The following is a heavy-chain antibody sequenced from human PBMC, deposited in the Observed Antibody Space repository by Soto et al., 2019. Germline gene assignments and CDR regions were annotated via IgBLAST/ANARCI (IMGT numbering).Heavy chain of an antibody. CDR1: GFTFSTYN. Sequence: GGSLRLSCAASGFTFSTYNMHWVRQAPGEGLEWVSSISTTTYIYSADSVKGRFTISRDNAKNSLYLQMNSLRGEDTAVYYCATSNGGFDYWGQGTLVTVSS. CDR3: ATSNGGFDY. J-gene: IGHJ4*02. D-gene: IGHD7-27*01. CDR2: ISTTTYI. V-gene: IGHV3-21*01.